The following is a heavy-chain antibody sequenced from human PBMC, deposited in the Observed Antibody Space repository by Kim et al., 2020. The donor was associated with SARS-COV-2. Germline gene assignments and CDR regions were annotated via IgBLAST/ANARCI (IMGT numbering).Heavy chain of an antibody. CDR1: GGSISSGSYY. D-gene: IGHD3-9*01. CDR3: ARMYYDILTGTRGAFDI. J-gene: IGHJ3*02. CDR2: IYTSGST. Sequence: SETLSLTCTVSGGSISSGSYYWSWIRQPAGKGLEWIGRIYTSGSTNYNPSLKSRVTISVDTSKNQFSLKLSSVTAADTAVYYCARMYYDILTGTRGAFDIWGQGTMVTVSS. V-gene: IGHV4-61*02.